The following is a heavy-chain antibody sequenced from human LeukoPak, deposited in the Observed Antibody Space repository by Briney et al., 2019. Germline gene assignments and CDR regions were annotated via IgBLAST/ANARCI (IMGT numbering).Heavy chain of an antibody. CDR2: IKQDGSEK. V-gene: IGHV3-7*01. CDR3: ARTFI. Sequence: QSGGSLRLSRAASGFTFSGYWMTWVRQAPGKGLEWVANIKQDGSEKYYVDSVKGRFTISRDNAKNSLYLQMNSLRAEDTAVYYCARTFIWGQGTLVTVSS. J-gene: IGHJ4*02. CDR1: GFTFSGYW.